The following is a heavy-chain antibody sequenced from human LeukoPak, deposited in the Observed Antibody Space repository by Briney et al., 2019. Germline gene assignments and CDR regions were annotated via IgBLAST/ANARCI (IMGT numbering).Heavy chain of an antibody. J-gene: IGHJ4*02. CDR3: ARDGSGSYFSMSGYFDY. CDR2: IYYSGST. Sequence: SETLSLTCTVSGGSISSSSSYWGWIRHPPGKGLEWIGSIYYSGSTYYNPSLKSRVTISVDTSKNQFSLKLSSVTAADTAVYYCARDGSGSYFSMSGYFDYWGQGTLVTVSS. D-gene: IGHD3-10*01. CDR1: GGSISSSSSY. V-gene: IGHV4-39*07.